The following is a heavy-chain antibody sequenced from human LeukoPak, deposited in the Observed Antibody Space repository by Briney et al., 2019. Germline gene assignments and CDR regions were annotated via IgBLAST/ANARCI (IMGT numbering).Heavy chain of an antibody. CDR1: GFTFSNYA. V-gene: IGHV3-23*01. Sequence: GGSLRLSCAASGFTFSNYAMNWVRQARGKGLEWVSGIIDSGGSTYYADSVKGRFTITRDNSKNTLYLQMNRLRADDMAAYYCTKGINHYDTLFEYWGQGTLVTVSS. D-gene: IGHD3-22*01. CDR2: IIDSGGST. CDR3: TKGINHYDTLFEY. J-gene: IGHJ4*02.